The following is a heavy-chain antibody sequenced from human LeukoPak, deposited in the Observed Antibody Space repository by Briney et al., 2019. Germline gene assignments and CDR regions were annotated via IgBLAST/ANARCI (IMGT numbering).Heavy chain of an antibody. Sequence: GASVKVSCKASGYTFTSYGISWVRQAPGQGLEWMGWISAYNGNTNYAQKLQGRVTMTTDTSTSTAYMELSRLRSDDTAVYYCARPNHAISIAADRTLDYWGQGTLVTVSS. J-gene: IGHJ4*02. CDR1: GYTFTSYG. CDR2: ISAYNGNT. V-gene: IGHV1-18*01. CDR3: ARPNHAISIAADRTLDY. D-gene: IGHD6-13*01.